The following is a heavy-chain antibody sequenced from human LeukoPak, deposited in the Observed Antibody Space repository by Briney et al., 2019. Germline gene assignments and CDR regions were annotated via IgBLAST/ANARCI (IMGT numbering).Heavy chain of an antibody. Sequence: ASVKVSCKASGYTFTGYYMHWVRQAPGQGLEWMGWINPNSGGTNYAQKFQGRVTMTRDTSISTAYMELSRLRSDDTAVYYCARASDYYDSSGYHSTYAFDIWGQGTMVTVSS. D-gene: IGHD3-22*01. CDR2: INPNSGGT. CDR1: GYTFTGYY. J-gene: IGHJ3*02. CDR3: ARASDYYDSSGYHSTYAFDI. V-gene: IGHV1-2*02.